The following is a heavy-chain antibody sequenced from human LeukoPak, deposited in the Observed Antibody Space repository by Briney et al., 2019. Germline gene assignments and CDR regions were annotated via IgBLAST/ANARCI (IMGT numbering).Heavy chain of an antibody. J-gene: IGHJ4*02. D-gene: IGHD2/OR15-2a*01. Sequence: KASETLSLTCAVSGYSIRSGYHWGWIRQPPGKGLEWIGNIYHSGSIYYNPSLKSRVTISPDTSKNQFSLRLSSATAADTAVYFCARRNFANYYFDFWGRGTLVTVSS. CDR1: GYSIRSGYH. V-gene: IGHV4-38-2*01. CDR3: ARRNFANYYFDF. CDR2: IYHSGSI.